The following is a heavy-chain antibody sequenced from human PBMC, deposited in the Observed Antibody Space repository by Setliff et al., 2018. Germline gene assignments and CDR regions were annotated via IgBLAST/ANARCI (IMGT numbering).Heavy chain of an antibody. Sequence: LSLTCAVYGGSFSGYYWSWIRQPPGKGLEWIGEINHSGSTNYNPSLKGRVTISVDTSKNQFSLKLSSVTAADTAVYYCARVVPAAMYFDYWGQGTLVTVSS. CDR1: GGSFSGYY. D-gene: IGHD2-2*01. J-gene: IGHJ4*02. CDR2: INHSGST. V-gene: IGHV4-34*01. CDR3: ARVVPAAMYFDY.